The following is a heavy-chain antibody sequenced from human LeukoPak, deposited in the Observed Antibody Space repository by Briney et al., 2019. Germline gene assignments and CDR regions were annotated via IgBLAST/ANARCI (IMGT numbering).Heavy chain of an antibody. CDR2: INHSGST. CDR3: ARVYPYYYDSSGYLDDAFDI. D-gene: IGHD3-22*01. J-gene: IGHJ3*02. V-gene: IGHV4-34*01. CDR1: GGSFSVYY. Sequence: PSETLSLTCAVYGGSFSVYYWSWIRQPPGKGLEWIGEINHSGSTNYNPSLKSRVTMSVDTSKNQFSLKLSSVTAADTAVYYCARVYPYYYDSSGYLDDAFDIWGQGTMVTVSS.